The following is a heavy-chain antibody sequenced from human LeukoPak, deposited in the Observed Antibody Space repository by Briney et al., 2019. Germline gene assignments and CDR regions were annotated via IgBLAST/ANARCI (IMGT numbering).Heavy chain of an antibody. D-gene: IGHD6-13*01. CDR2: ISWNSGSI. CDR1: RFTFDDYA. V-gene: IGHV3-9*01. CDR3: AKQYSSSWSTIDY. Sequence: GRSLRLSCAASRFTFDDYAMHWVRQAPGKGLEWVSGISWNSGSIGYADSVKGRFTISRDNAKNSLYLQMNSLRAEDTALYYCAKQYSSSWSTIDYCGQGTLVTVSS. J-gene: IGHJ4*02.